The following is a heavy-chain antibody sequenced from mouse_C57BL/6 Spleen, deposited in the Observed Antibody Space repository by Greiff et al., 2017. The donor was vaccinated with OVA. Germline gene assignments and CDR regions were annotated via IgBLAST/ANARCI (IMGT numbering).Heavy chain of an antibody. CDR1: GYTFTSYW. CDR2: IYPGSGST. Sequence: QVQLQQPGAELVKPGASVKMSCKASGYTFTSYWITWVKQRPGQGLEWIGDIYPGSGSTNYNEKFKSKATLTGDTSSSTAYMQLSSLTSEDSAVYYCARNDGSSPLGFDYWGQGTTRTVSS. J-gene: IGHJ2*01. CDR3: ARNDGSSPLGFDY. D-gene: IGHD1-1*01. V-gene: IGHV1-55*01.